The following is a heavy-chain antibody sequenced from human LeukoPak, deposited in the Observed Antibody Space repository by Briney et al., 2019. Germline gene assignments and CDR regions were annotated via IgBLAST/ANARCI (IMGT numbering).Heavy chain of an antibody. J-gene: IGHJ3*02. Sequence: SETLSLTCAVSGGSISSGGYSWSWIRQPPGKGLEWIGYIYHSGSTYYNPPLKSRVTISVDRSKNQFSLKLSSVTAADTAVYYCARDADAFDIWGQGTMVTVSS. CDR2: IYHSGST. V-gene: IGHV4-30-2*01. CDR1: GGSISSGGYS. CDR3: ARDADAFDI.